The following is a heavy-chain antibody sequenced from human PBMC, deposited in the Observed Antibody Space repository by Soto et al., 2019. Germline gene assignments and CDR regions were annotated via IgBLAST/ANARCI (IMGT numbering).Heavy chain of an antibody. Sequence: QLQLQESGPGLVKPSETLSLTCTVSGGSISSSSYYWGWIRQPPGKGLEWIGSIFYSGSTYYNPAPKRRVTISVDPSTNPSSLKLSSVTAADTAVSYCAGLSSHSSFDYWGPGTLVTVSS. V-gene: IGHV4-39*01. CDR2: IFYSGST. D-gene: IGHD2-15*01. CDR1: GGSISSSSYY. J-gene: IGHJ4*02. CDR3: AGLSSHSSFDY.